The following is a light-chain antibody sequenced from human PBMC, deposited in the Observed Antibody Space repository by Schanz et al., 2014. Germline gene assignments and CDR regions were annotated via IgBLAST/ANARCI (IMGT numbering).Light chain of an antibody. CDR3: QQYNSYPWT. V-gene: IGKV1-5*01. J-gene: IGKJ1*01. CDR2: DAS. CDR1: QTISTW. Sequence: DIQMTQSPSTLSASLGDRVTITCRASQTISTWLAWYQQKTGKVPNLLIYDASNLVSGVSSRFSGSGSGTEFTLTISSLQPDDFATYYCQQYNSYPWTFGQGTKVEIK.